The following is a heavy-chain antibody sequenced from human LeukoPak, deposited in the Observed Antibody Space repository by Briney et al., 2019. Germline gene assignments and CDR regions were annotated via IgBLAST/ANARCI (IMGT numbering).Heavy chain of an antibody. V-gene: IGHV4-34*01. CDR1: GGSFSGYY. D-gene: IGHD1-26*01. J-gene: IGHJ4*02. CDR2: INHSGST. CDR3: ARGVGATYRVDY. Sequence: PSETLSLTCAVYGGSFSGYYWSWIRQPPGKGLEWIGEINHSGSTNYNPSLKSRVTISVDTSKNQFSLKLSSVTAADTAVYYCARGVGATYRVDYWGQGTLVTVSS.